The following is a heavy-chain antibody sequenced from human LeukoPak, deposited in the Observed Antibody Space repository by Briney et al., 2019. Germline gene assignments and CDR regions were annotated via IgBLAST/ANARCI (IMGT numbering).Heavy chain of an antibody. D-gene: IGHD6-19*01. CDR3: RLDSSGGRDY. CDR2: INHSGST. J-gene: IGHJ4*02. Sequence: SETLSLTCAVYGGSFSGYYWSWIRQPSGKGLEWIGEINHSGSTNYNPSLKSRVTISVDTSKNQFSLKLSSVTAADTAVYYCRLDSSGGRDYWGQGTLVTVSS. CDR1: GGSFSGYY. V-gene: IGHV4-34*01.